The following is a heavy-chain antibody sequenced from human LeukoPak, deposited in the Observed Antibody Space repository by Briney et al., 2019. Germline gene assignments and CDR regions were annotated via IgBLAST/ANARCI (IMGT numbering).Heavy chain of an antibody. V-gene: IGHV3-30*02. CDR3: AKDGEVRGGSCALLGY. J-gene: IGHJ4*02. CDR2: IRYDGSNK. Sequence: GGSLRLSCAASGFTFSSYGMHWVRQAPGKGLEWVAFIRYDGSNKYYADSVKGRFTISRDNSKNTLYLQMSSLRAEDTAVYYCAKDGEVRGGSCALLGYWGQGTLVTVSS. D-gene: IGHD2-15*01. CDR1: GFTFSSYG.